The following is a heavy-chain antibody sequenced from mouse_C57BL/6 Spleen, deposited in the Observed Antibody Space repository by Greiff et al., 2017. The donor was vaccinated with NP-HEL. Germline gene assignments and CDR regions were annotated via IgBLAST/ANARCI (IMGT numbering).Heavy chain of an antibody. CDR3: AREDWFAY. Sequence: VQLQQSGPELVKPGASVKISCKASGYAFSSSWMNWVKQRPGKGLEWIGRIYPGDGDINYNGKFKGKATLTADKSSSTAYMQLSSLTSEDSAVYFCAREDWFAYWGQGTLVTVSA. CDR2: IYPGDGDI. J-gene: IGHJ3*01. CDR1: GYAFSSSW. V-gene: IGHV1-82*01.